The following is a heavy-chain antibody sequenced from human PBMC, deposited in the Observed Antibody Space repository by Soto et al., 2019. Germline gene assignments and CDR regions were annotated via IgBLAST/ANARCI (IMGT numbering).Heavy chain of an antibody. J-gene: IGHJ4*02. V-gene: IGHV1-18*01. Sequence: QVQLVQSGAEVKKPGASVKVSCKPSGHTFTSYGITWVRQAPGQGLEWMGWISAYNGNTNYAQKFQGRVTMPTDTSTSTAYMELRSLGSDDTAVYYCASGWFGEFVYQFDYWGQGTLVTVSS. D-gene: IGHD3-10*01. CDR2: ISAYNGNT. CDR1: GHTFTSYG. CDR3: ASGWFGEFVYQFDY.